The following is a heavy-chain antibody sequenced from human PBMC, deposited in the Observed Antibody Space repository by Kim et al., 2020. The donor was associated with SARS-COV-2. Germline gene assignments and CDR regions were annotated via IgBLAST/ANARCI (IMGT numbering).Heavy chain of an antibody. D-gene: IGHD3-16*01. CDR3: ARGGGAP. V-gene: IGHV1-8*01. Sequence: NSGNTGDAQKFQGRVTMTRNTSISTAYMELSSLRSEDTAVYYCARGGGAPWGQGTLVTVSS. CDR2: NSGNT. J-gene: IGHJ5*02.